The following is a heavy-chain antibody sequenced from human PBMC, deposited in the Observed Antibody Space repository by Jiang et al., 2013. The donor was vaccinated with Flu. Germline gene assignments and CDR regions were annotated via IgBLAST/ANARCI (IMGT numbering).Heavy chain of an antibody. J-gene: IGHJ5*01. Sequence: QLVESGAEAKRPGASVKVSCKASGYTFISYYIHWVRQAPGQGLEWMGFINPSGGGTTYAQKFEDRLTVTRDTSTNTVYMELNSLTSEDTAVYFCARDEGYYDFRTGTQEWGWFDPWGQGTLVTVSS. CDR3: ARDEGYYDFRTGTQEWGWFDP. CDR1: GYTFISYY. D-gene: IGHD3/OR15-3a*01. CDR2: INPSGGGT. V-gene: IGHV1-46*01.